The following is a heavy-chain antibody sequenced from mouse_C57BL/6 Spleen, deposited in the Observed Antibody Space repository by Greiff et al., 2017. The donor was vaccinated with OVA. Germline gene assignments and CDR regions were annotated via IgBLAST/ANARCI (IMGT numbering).Heavy chain of an antibody. V-gene: IGHV2-6*03. CDR2: IWSDGST. Sequence: VQLVESGPGLVAPSQSLSITCTVSGFSLTSYGVHWVRQPPGKGLEWLVVIWSDGSTTYNSALKSRLSISKDNSKSQVFLIMNSLQTDDTAMYYCASHGWRLEGYAMDYWGQGTSVTVSS. CDR1: GFSLTSYG. D-gene: IGHD1-1*02. CDR3: ASHGWRLEGYAMDY. J-gene: IGHJ4*01.